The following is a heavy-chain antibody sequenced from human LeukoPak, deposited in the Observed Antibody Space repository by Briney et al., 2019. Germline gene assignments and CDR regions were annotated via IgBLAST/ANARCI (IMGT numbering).Heavy chain of an antibody. V-gene: IGHV4-4*02. J-gene: IGHJ4*02. CDR2: VDHSGYT. Sequence: SGTLSLTCAVSGGSISSTNWWTWVRQPPGKGLEWIGEVDHSGYTNYNPSLKSRVTISVDKSKNHFSLKLSSVTAADTAIYYCARDVWVRGVIISDYWGQGTLVTVSS. CDR1: GGSISSTNW. CDR3: ARDVWVRGVIISDY. D-gene: IGHD3-10*01.